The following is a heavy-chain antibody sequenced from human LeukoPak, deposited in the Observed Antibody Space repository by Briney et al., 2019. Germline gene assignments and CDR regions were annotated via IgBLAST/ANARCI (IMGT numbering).Heavy chain of an antibody. CDR2: IYYTGST. J-gene: IGHJ5*02. Sequence: PSETLSLTCTVSGYSITSGYYWGWVRQPPGKGLEWIGSIYYTGSTYYNPSPKTRITTSVDTSRNPFSLKLSSVTAADTAVYYCARLGYCNSVSCYGWFDPWGQGTLVSVSS. D-gene: IGHD2-2*03. V-gene: IGHV4-38-2*02. CDR3: ARLGYCNSVSCYGWFDP. CDR1: GYSITSGYY.